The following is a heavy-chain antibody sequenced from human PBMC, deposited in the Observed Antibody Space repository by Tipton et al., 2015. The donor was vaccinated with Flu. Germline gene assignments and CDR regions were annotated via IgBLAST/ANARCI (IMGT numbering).Heavy chain of an antibody. J-gene: IGHJ6*02. D-gene: IGHD3-16*01. CDR3: AKGRWGLGFGLQV. Sequence: SLRLSCAASGFNLTYYEINWVRQAPGKGLEWISHIGSTGSPTYFADSLKGRFSVSRDNARNSVSLLLTSLRADDTAVYYCAKGRWGLGFGLQVWGQGTTVTVSS. CDR1: GFNLTYYE. CDR2: IGSTGSPT. V-gene: IGHV3-48*03.